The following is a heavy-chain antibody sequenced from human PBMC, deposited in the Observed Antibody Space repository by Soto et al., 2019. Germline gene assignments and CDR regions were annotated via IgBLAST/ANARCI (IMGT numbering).Heavy chain of an antibody. V-gene: IGHV4-59*01. J-gene: IGHJ4*02. CDR2: VYNSGST. CDR1: GGSISSYY. Sequence: SETLSLTCTVSGGSISSYYWSWIRQPLGKGLEWIGYVYNSGSTNYNPSLKSRVTISEDTSKSQFSLKVNSMTAADTAVYYCARYRREAVAGYTLDNWGQGILVTVSS. D-gene: IGHD6-13*01. CDR3: ARYRREAVAGYTLDN.